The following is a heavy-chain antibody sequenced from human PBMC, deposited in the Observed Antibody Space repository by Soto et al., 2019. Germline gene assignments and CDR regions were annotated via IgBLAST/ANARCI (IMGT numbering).Heavy chain of an antibody. D-gene: IGHD3-3*02. Sequence: TSETLSLTCTVSGGSISSGDYYWSWIRQPPGKGLEWIGYIYYSGSTYYNPSLKSRVTISVDTSKNQFSLKLSSVTAADTAVYYCARVSARRPHAFDIWGQGTMVTVSS. V-gene: IGHV4-30-4*01. CDR2: IYYSGST. J-gene: IGHJ3*02. CDR3: ARVSARRPHAFDI. CDR1: GGSISSGDYY.